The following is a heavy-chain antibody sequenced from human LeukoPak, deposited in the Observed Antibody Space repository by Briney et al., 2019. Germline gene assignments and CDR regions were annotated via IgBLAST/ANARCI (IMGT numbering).Heavy chain of an antibody. CDR2: IRSKAYGGTI. CDR1: GLTFGDYA. Sequence: GRSLRLSCSAAGLTFGDYAMSCFPAAPGKGLERGGFIRSKAYGGTIEFAACVKGRFTISRDDSKSIANLQMNSLNTEDTAVYYCTRGVIQSILWFGELFGYWGEGTLVTVSS. V-gene: IGHV3-49*03. D-gene: IGHD3-10*01. CDR3: TRGVIQSILWFGELFGY. J-gene: IGHJ4*02.